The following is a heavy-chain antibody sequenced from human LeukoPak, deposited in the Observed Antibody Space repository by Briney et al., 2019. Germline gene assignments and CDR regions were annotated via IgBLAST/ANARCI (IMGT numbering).Heavy chain of an antibody. V-gene: IGHV4-34*01. CDR1: GGSFSANY. CDR2: INHRGST. J-gene: IGHJ5*02. CDR3: ARFTGDP. Sequence: PSETLSLTCAVYGGSFSANYWSWIRQPPGKGLEWIGEINHRGSTNYNSSLKSRVTISVDTSKKQFSLKLSFVTAADTAVYYCARFTGDPWGQGTLVTVSS.